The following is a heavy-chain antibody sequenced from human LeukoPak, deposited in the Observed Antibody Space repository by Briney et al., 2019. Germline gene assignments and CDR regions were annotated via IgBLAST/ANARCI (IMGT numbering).Heavy chain of an antibody. D-gene: IGHD4-23*01. CDR2: INHSGST. CDR1: GGSFNGYY. J-gene: IGHJ4*02. Sequence: SETLSLTCAVYGGSFNGYYWSWIRQPPGKGLEWIGEINHSGSTNYNPSLKSRVTISVDTSKNQFSLKLSSVTAADTAVYYCARGNGPAGETTVVTPFGAGHVASTYYFDYWGQGTLVTVSP. V-gene: IGHV4-34*01. CDR3: ARGNGPAGETTVVTPFGAGHVASTYYFDY.